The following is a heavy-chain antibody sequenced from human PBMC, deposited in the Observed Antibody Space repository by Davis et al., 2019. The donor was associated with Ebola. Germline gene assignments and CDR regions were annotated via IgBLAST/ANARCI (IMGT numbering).Heavy chain of an antibody. V-gene: IGHV3-48*02. D-gene: IGHD1-1*01. Sequence: GESLKISCAASGFTFSSYSMNWVRQAPGKGLEWVSYISSSSSTIYYADSVKGRFTISRDNAKNSLYLQMNSLRDEDTAVYYCARDKRYTFDYWGQGTLVTVSS. J-gene: IGHJ4*02. CDR1: GFTFSSYS. CDR2: ISSSSSTI. CDR3: ARDKRYTFDY.